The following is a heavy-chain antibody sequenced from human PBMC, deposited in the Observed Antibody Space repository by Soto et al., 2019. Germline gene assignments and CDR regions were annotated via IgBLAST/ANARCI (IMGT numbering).Heavy chain of an antibody. Sequence: GASVKVSCKASGGTFSSYTISWVRQAPGQGLEWMGRIIPILGIANYAQKFQGRVTITADKSTSTAYMELSSLRSEDTAVYYCARSIACSGGSCPNHDAFYIWGQGTMVTVS. D-gene: IGHD2-15*01. CDR1: GGTFSSYT. V-gene: IGHV1-69*02. CDR3: ARSIACSGGSCPNHDAFYI. J-gene: IGHJ3*02. CDR2: IIPILGIA.